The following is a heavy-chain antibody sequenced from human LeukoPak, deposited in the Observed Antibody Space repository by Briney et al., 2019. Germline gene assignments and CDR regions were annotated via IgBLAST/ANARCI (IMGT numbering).Heavy chain of an antibody. CDR2: IYSGGST. CDR1: GFTFRRSY. J-gene: IGHJ4*02. D-gene: IGHD3-10*01. V-gene: IGHV3-53*01. CDR3: ARDLWF. Sequence: GGSLRLSCATSGFTFRRSYMTWVRQAPGKGLEWVSVIYSGGSTYYADSVKGRFTISRDNSKNTLYLQMNSLRAEDTAVYYCARDLWFWGQGTLVTVSS.